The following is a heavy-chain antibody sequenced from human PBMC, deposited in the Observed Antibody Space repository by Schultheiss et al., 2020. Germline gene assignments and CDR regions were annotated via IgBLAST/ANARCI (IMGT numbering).Heavy chain of an antibody. CDR2: ISWNSGSI. V-gene: IGHV3-74*01. D-gene: IGHD5-18*01. J-gene: IGHJ6*02. Sequence: GGSLILSCAASGFTFSSYWMHWVRQVPGKGLEWVSGISWNSGSIGYADSVKGRFTISRDNAKNTLYLQMNSLRAEDTAVYYCARVVRDTASRYYYYGRDVWGQGHTGTVSS. CDR3: ARVVRDTASRYYYYGRDV. CDR1: GFTFSSYW.